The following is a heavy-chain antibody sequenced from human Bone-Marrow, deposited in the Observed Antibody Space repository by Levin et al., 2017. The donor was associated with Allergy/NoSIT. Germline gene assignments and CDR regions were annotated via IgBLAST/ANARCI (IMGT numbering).Heavy chain of an antibody. D-gene: IGHD2-15*01. J-gene: IGHJ3*02. V-gene: IGHV4-34*01. CDR3: ARARLLPDAFDI. Sequence: GSLRLSCAVYGGSFSGYYWSWIRQLPGKGLEWIGEINHSGSTNYNPSLKSRVTISVDTSKNQFSLKLSSVTAADTAVYYCARARLLPDAFDIWGQGTMVTVSS. CDR1: GGSFSGYY. CDR2: INHSGST.